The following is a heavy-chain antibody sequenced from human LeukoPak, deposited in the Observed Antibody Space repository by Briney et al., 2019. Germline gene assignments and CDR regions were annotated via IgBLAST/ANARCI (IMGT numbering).Heavy chain of an antibody. CDR3: ARSSANWYPNYMAV. CDR2: IYYSGRI. V-gene: IGHV4-59*01. Sequence: PSETLSLTRTVSVDSLSIYYWSCLPHPTEEGVGWISYIYYSGRIKYNPSLNCRATISLATSKTHVSLRLSAVTAADTATYCCARSSANWYPNYMAVWGKGATVTVSS. CDR1: VDSLSIYY. D-gene: IGHD2-2*01. J-gene: IGHJ6*03.